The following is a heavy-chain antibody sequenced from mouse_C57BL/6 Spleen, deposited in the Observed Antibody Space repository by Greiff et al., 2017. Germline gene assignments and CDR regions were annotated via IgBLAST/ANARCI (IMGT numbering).Heavy chain of an antibody. Sequence: EVQRVESGGGLVQPGGSMKLSCVASGFTFSNYWMNWVRQSPEKGLEWVAQIRLKSDNYATHYAESVKGRFTISRDDSKSSVYLQMNNLRAEDTGIYYCNNCDLHWYFDVGGTGTAVTVSS. CDR1: GFTFSNYW. D-gene: IGHD4-1*01. V-gene: IGHV6-3*01. J-gene: IGHJ1*03. CDR2: IRLKSDNYAT. CDR3: NNCDLHWYFDV.